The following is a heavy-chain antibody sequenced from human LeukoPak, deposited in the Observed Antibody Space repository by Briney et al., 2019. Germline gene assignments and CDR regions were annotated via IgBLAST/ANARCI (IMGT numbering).Heavy chain of an antibody. CDR3: VIVRGYFDSSGSDY. D-gene: IGHD3-9*01. Sequence: GGSLRLSCSASGFTFSSYTIHWVRQAPGKGLEFVSAITNNGGNTYYADSVKGRFTISRDNSKNTVYLQVSSLRAEDTAVYYCVIVRGYFDSSGSDYWGQGTLVTVSS. J-gene: IGHJ4*02. CDR1: GFTFSSYT. V-gene: IGHV3-64D*06. CDR2: ITNNGGNT.